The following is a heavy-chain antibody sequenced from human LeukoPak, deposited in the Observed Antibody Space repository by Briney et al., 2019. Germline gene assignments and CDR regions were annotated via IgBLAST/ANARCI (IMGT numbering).Heavy chain of an antibody. J-gene: IGHJ5*02. V-gene: IGHV4-59*01. CDR2: IYYNGNT. D-gene: IGHD3-22*01. Sequence: PSETLSLTCTVSGGSISSYYWNWIRQPPGKGLEWNGYIYYNGNTYYNPSLKSRVTMSVDMSKNQLSLKLSSVTAADTAVYYCAREGYYYDSSGYTPFDPWGQGTLVTVSS. CDR1: GGSISSYY. CDR3: AREGYYYDSSGYTPFDP.